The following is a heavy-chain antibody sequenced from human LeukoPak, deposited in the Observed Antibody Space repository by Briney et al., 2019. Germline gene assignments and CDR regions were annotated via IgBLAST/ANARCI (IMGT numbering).Heavy chain of an antibody. D-gene: IGHD3-3*01. Sequence: WGSLRLSCAASGFTFSSYAMSWVRQAPGKGLEWVSAISGSGGSTYYADSVKGRFTISRDNSKNTLYLQMNSLRAEDTAVYYCAKSRRITIFGVVITDYYYYGMDVWGQGTKPTVSS. CDR3: AKSRRITIFGVVITDYYYYGMDV. J-gene: IGHJ6*02. CDR2: ISGSGGST. V-gene: IGHV3-23*01. CDR1: GFTFSSYA.